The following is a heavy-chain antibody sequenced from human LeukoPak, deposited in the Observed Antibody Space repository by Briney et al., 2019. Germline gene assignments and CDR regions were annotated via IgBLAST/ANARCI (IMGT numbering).Heavy chain of an antibody. J-gene: IGHJ4*01. CDR3: AKAISPRITMVRGVYLDY. D-gene: IGHD3-10*01. CDR1: GFTFGNAW. V-gene: IGHV3-23*01. CDR2: ISGSGGST. Sequence: GGSLRLSCAASGFTFGNAWMTWVRQAPGKGLEWVSAISGSGGSTYYADSVKGRFTISRDNSKNTLYLQMNSLRAEDTAVYYCAKAISPRITMVRGVYLDYWGQGTLVTVSS.